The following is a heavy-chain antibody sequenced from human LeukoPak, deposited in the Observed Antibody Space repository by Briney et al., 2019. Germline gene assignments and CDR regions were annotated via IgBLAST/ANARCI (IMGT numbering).Heavy chain of an antibody. CDR3: ARRTSNPVGAIDY. CDR2: ISYSGT. Sequence: SETLSLTCTVSGGSISISNYYWGWIRQPPGRGLEWIGSISYSGTYFNPSLKSRLTISVDTSKNHFSLNLRSVTAADTAVYYCARRTSNPVGAIDYWGQGTLVTVSS. J-gene: IGHJ4*02. V-gene: IGHV4-39*01. CDR1: GGSISISNYY. D-gene: IGHD1-26*01.